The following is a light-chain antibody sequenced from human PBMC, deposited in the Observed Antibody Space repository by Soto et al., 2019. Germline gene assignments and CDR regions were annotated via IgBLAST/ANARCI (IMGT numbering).Light chain of an antibody. CDR3: HKYGSSPRT. Sequence: EIVLTQSPGTLSLSPGDRATLSCRASQSVSSNFLAWYQQKPGQAPRLLIYVASIRATGIPDRFNGSGSGTEVILTISRLEPEDFARYCCHKYGSSPRTFGQGMKVDIK. CDR2: VAS. V-gene: IGKV3-20*01. J-gene: IGKJ1*01. CDR1: QSVSSNF.